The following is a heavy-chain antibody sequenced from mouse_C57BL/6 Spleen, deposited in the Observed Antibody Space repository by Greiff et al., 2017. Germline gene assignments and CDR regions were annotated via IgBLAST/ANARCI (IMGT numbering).Heavy chain of an antibody. CDR3: AREDYSNYEGYFDY. Sequence: EVQRVESGGGLVKPGGSLKLSCAASGFTFSSYAMSWVRQTPEKRLEWVATISDGGSYTYYPDNVMGRFTISRDNAKNNLYLQMSHLKSEDTAMYYCAREDYSNYEGYFDYWGQGTTLTGSS. J-gene: IGHJ2*01. CDR1: GFTFSSYA. V-gene: IGHV5-4*01. D-gene: IGHD2-5*01. CDR2: ISDGGSYT.